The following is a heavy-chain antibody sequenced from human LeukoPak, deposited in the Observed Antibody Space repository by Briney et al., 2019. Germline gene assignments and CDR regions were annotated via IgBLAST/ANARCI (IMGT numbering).Heavy chain of an antibody. CDR1: GGSISSGDYY. CDR3: ATSSITMVRGDFSFDY. D-gene: IGHD3-10*01. CDR2: IYYSGST. V-gene: IGHV4-30-4*01. J-gene: IGHJ4*02. Sequence: SETLSLTCTVSGGSISSGDYYWSWIRQPPGKGLEWIGYIYYSGSTYYNPSLKSRVTISVDTSKNQFSLKLSSVTAADTAVYYCATSSITMVRGDFSFDYWGQGTLVTVSS.